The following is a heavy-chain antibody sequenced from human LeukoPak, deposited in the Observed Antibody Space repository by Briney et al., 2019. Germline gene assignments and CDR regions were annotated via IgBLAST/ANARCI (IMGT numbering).Heavy chain of an antibody. V-gene: IGHV1-3*01. D-gene: IGHD3-22*01. CDR1: GYTFIKYA. CDR3: ASAWTYYYDSGGYYFDY. Sequence: ASVNVSCKASGYTFIKYAIHWVRQAPGQRLEWMGWINAGSGNTKYSQRFQGRVTFTRDTSASTAYMELSSLRSEDTAVYYCASAWTYYYDSGGYYFDYWGQGTLVTVSS. J-gene: IGHJ4*02. CDR2: INAGSGNT.